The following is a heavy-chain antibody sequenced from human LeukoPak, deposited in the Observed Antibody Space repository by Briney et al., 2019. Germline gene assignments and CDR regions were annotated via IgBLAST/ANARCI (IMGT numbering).Heavy chain of an antibody. V-gene: IGHV1-69*13. D-gene: IGHD3-10*01. CDR1: GYSFVLYG. J-gene: IGHJ4*02. Sequence: SVKVSCKASGYSFVLYGISWVRQAPGQGLEWMGGIIPIFGTANYAQKFQGRVTITADESTSTAYMELSSLRSEDTAVYYCARDRPHYGSGSYYGYLDYWGQGTLVTVSS. CDR2: IIPIFGTA. CDR3: ARDRPHYGSGSYYGYLDY.